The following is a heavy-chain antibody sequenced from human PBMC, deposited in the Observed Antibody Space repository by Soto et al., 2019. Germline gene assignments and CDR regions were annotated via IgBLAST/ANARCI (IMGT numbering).Heavy chain of an antibody. CDR2: IYSGGST. CDR1: GFTVSSNY. Sequence: PVGSLRLSCAASGFTVSSNYMSWVRQAPGKGLEWVSVIYSGGSTYYADSVKGRFTISRDNSKNTLYLQMNSLRAEDTAVYYCARDKRIMITFGGVIVPGDYYGMDVWGQGTTVTVSS. J-gene: IGHJ6*02. CDR3: ARDKRIMITFGGVIVPGDYYGMDV. D-gene: IGHD3-16*02. V-gene: IGHV3-53*01.